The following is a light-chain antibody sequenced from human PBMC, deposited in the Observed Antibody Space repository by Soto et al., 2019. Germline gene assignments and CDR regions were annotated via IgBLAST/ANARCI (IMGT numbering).Light chain of an antibody. V-gene: IGKV3-20*01. CDR2: DTS. Sequence: GTLTLPPRASATLSCSASQGIWDTLAWYQHKPGQTPRLLIYDTSTRATGIPDRFSGSGSGTDFTLTISRLEPEDFAVYYCQQYGNSPRTFGQGTKV. CDR3: QQYGNSPRT. CDR1: QGIWDT. J-gene: IGKJ1*01.